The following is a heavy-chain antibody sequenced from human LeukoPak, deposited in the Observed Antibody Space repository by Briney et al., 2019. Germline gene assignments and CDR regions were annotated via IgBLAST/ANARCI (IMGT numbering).Heavy chain of an antibody. CDR3: AKRRFNNFDP. J-gene: IGHJ5*02. CDR2: ISGSGGGGGT. Sequence: GGSLRLSCAASGFTFSSYGMSWVRQAPGKGLEWVSAISGSGGGGGTNYAVSITGRFTISRDNSKNTLYLQMNSLGADDTALYYCAKRRFNNFDPWGQGTLVTVSS. V-gene: IGHV3-23*01. CDR1: GFTFSSYG.